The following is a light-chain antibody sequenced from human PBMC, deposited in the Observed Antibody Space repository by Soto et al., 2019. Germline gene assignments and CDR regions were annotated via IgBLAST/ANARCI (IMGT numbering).Light chain of an antibody. CDR3: QQLNSYPPS. Sequence: DIQLTQSPSFLSASVGDRVTITCRASQGISSYLAWYQQKPGKAPKLLIYAASTLQSGVPSRFSGSGSGTEFTLTISSLQPEDIATYYSQQLNSYPPSFGGWTKVEIK. CDR1: QGISSY. V-gene: IGKV1-9*01. CDR2: AAS. J-gene: IGKJ4*01.